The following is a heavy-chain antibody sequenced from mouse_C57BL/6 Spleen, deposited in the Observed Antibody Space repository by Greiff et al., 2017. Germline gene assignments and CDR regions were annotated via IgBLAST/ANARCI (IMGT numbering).Heavy chain of an antibody. Sequence: EVQLQQSGPELVKPGASVKISCKASGYTFTDYYMNWVKQSHGKSLEWIGDINPNNGGTSYNQKFKGKATLTVDKSSSTAYMELRSLTSEDSAVYYCARSVYGSSLASYWYFDVWGTGTTVTVSS. V-gene: IGHV1-26*01. CDR2: INPNNGGT. CDR1: GYTFTDYY. CDR3: ARSVYGSSLASYWYFDV. J-gene: IGHJ1*03. D-gene: IGHD1-1*01.